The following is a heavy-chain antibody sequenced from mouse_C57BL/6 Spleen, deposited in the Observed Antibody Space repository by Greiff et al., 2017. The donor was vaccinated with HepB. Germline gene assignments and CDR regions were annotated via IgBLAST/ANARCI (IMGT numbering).Heavy chain of an antibody. J-gene: IGHJ2*01. V-gene: IGHV1-61*01. Sequence: QVHVKQPGAELVRPGSSVKLSCKASGYTFTSYWMDWVKQRPGQGLEWIGNIYPSDSETHYNQKFKDKATLTVDKSSSTAYMQLSSLTSEDSAVYYCARSYGSLDYWGQGTTLTVSS. CDR1: GYTFTSYW. CDR2: IYPSDSET. CDR3: ARSYGSLDY. D-gene: IGHD1-1*01.